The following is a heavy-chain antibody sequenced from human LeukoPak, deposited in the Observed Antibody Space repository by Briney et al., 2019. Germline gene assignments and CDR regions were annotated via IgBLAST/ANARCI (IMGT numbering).Heavy chain of an antibody. CDR2: ISGGGGTT. J-gene: IGHJ4*02. CDR1: GFTFSSYA. D-gene: IGHD3-10*01. V-gene: IGHV3-23*01. Sequence: GGSLRLSCAASGFTFSSYAMSWVRQAPGKGLEWVSTISGGGGTTYYADSVTGRFTISRDNAKNSLYLQMNSLRGEDTAVYYCARGGRRFWGQGTLVTVSS. CDR3: ARGGRRF.